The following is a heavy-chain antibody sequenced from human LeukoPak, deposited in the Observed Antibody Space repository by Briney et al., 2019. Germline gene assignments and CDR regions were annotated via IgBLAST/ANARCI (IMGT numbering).Heavy chain of an antibody. V-gene: IGHV1-2*02. J-gene: IGHJ4*02. CDR3: LCRDSYVLDY. CDR2: IDPNSGGT. CDR1: GYTFTGYY. D-gene: IGHD5-18*01. Sequence: ASVKVSCKASGYTFTGYYMHWVRQAPGQGLEWMGWIDPNSGGTNYAQKFQGRVTMTRDTSISTAYMALSRLRSDDTAVYYCLCRDSYVLDYWGQGTLVTVSS.